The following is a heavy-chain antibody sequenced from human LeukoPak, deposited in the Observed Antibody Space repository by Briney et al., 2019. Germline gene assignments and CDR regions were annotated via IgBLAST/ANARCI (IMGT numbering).Heavy chain of an antibody. J-gene: IGHJ4*02. CDR1: GFTFSSYA. V-gene: IGHV3-23*01. CDR2: ISGSCGST. CDR3: AKGQIQLWVPTDY. D-gene: IGHD5-18*01. Sequence: GGSLRLSCAASGFTFSSYAMSWVRQAPGKGLEWVSAISGSCGSTYYADSVKGRFTISRGNSKNTLYLQMNSLRAEDTAVYYCAKGQIQLWVPTDYWGQGTLVTVSS.